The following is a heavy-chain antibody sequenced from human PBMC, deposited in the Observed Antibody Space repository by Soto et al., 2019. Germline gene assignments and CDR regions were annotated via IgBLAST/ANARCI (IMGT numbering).Heavy chain of an antibody. D-gene: IGHD2-15*01. Sequence: PSETLSLTCSVSGYSVTSRDYYWAWIRQPPGKGLEWIGSMFYSGLTYYNPSLKSRVTLSVDTSKNQFSVRLNSVTAADTAVYYCAPLSVSLSGPYGIHVWGQGTTVTV. V-gene: IGHV4-39*01. J-gene: IGHJ6*02. CDR1: GYSVTSRDYY. CDR2: MFYSGLT. CDR3: APLSVSLSGPYGIHV.